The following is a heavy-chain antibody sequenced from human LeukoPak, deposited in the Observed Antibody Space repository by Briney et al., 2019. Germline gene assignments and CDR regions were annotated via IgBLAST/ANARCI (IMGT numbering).Heavy chain of an antibody. D-gene: IGHD3-22*01. CDR1: GGSISSGGYS. CDR3: ARENYYDSSGRFYYFDY. Sequence: SETLSLTCAVSGGSISSGGYSWSWIRQPPGKGLEWIGYIYHSGSTNYNPSLKSRVTISVDRSKNQFSLKLSSVTAADTAVYYCARENYYDSSGRFYYFDYWGQGTLVTVSS. CDR2: IYHSGST. J-gene: IGHJ4*02. V-gene: IGHV4-30-2*01.